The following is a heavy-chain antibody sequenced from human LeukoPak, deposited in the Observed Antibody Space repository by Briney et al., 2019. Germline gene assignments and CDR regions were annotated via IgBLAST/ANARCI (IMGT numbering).Heavy chain of an antibody. V-gene: IGHV1-69*06. J-gene: IGHJ5*02. Sequence: ASVKVSCKASRGTFSSYAISWVRQAPGQGLEWMGRIIPIFGTANYAQKFQGRVTITADKSTSTAYMELSSLRAEDTAVYYCARSGCSSTRCYAGHWFDPWGQGTLVTVSS. D-gene: IGHD2-2*01. CDR2: IIPIFGTA. CDR1: RGTFSSYA. CDR3: ARSGCSSTRCYAGHWFDP.